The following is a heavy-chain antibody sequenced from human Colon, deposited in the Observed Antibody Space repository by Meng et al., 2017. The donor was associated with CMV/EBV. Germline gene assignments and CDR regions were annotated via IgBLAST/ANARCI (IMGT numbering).Heavy chain of an antibody. CDR2: ISASSTDI. J-gene: IGHJ4*02. CDR1: GFSFRTHA. CDR3: ARDLGTQDSGYDSTPASGRRDY. V-gene: IGHV3-48*01. Sequence: GESLKISCEASGFSFRTHAMTWVRQAPGKGLEWISYISASSTDIYYADPVKGRFTISRDNAKKLLYLQMHSLRVDDTAVYYCARDLGTQDSGYDSTPASGRRDYWGQGTLVTVSS. D-gene: IGHD5-12*01.